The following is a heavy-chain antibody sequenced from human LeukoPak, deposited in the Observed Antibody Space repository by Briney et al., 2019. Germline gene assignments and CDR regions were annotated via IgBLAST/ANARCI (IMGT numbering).Heavy chain of an antibody. CDR3: TTDLQSSRYMFYYYYMDV. Sequence: GGSLRLSCAASGFTFSNAWMSWVRQAPGKGLEWVGRIKSKTDGGTTDYAAPVKGRFTISRDDSKNTLYLQMNSLKTEDTAVYYCTTDLQSSRYMFYYYYMDVWGKGTTVTISS. D-gene: IGHD6-13*01. J-gene: IGHJ6*03. CDR2: IKSKTDGGTT. CDR1: GFTFSNAW. V-gene: IGHV3-15*01.